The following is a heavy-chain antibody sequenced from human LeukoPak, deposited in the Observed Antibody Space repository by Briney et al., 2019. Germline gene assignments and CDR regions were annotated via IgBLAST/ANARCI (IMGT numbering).Heavy chain of an antibody. Sequence: PGGSLRLSCAASGFTFSSYAMSWVRQAPGKGLEWVAVISYDGSNKYYADSVKGRFTISRDNSKNTLYLQMNSLRAEDTAVYYCAKDVTTVTTWGPTDYWGQGTRVTVSS. V-gene: IGHV3-30*18. CDR2: ISYDGSNK. CDR1: GFTFSSYA. CDR3: AKDVTTVTTWGPTDY. D-gene: IGHD4-17*01. J-gene: IGHJ4*02.